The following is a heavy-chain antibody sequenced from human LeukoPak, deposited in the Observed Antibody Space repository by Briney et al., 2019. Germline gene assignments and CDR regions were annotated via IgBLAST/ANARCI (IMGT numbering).Heavy chain of an antibody. Sequence: ASVQVSCKASAYTSTSYHTNCVRQATGQGREWLGWRIPKVGNTGYAQKFQGRATITRNTSISTAYMELSSLRSEDTAVYYCARGPFYCNYYYMDVWGKGTTVTVSS. V-gene: IGHV1-8*03. J-gene: IGHJ6*03. CDR1: AYTSTSYH. CDR2: RIPKVGNT. CDR3: ARGPFYCNYYYMDV.